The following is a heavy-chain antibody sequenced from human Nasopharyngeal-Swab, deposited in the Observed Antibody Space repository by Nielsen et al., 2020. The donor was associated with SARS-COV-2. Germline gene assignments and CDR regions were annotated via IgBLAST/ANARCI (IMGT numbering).Heavy chain of an antibody. V-gene: IGHV3-48*02. D-gene: IGHD2-15*01. J-gene: IGHJ3*02. Sequence: GGSLRLSCAASGFIFSDYGVNWVRQAPGKGLEWISYISSGATTVYSADSVKGRFTISRDNARNSLYLQMNSLRDEDTAVYYCARCSGSICAFDIWGQGTMVSVSS. CDR2: ISSGATTV. CDR3: ARCSGSICAFDI. CDR1: GFIFSDYG.